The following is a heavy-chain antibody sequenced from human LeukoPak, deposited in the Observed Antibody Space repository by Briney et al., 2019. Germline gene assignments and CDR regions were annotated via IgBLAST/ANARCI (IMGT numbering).Heavy chain of an antibody. CDR2: IYTSGST. V-gene: IGHV4-4*07. CDR1: GGSISSYY. CDR3: ARDSPRYCSGGSCYSYMSAFDI. D-gene: IGHD2-15*01. J-gene: IGHJ3*02. Sequence: PSETLSLTCTVSGGSISSYYWSWIRQPAGKGLEWIGRIYTSGSTNYNPSLKSRVTMSVDTSMNQFSLKLSSVTAADTAVYYCARDSPRYCSGGSCYSYMSAFDIWGQGTMVTVSS.